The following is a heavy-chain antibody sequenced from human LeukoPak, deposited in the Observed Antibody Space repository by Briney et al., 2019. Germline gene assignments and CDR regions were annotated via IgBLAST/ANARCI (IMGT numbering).Heavy chain of an antibody. CDR3: ASGAYDSSGYSFDY. J-gene: IGHJ4*02. D-gene: IGHD3-22*01. V-gene: IGHV4-34*01. CDR2: INHSGST. Sequence: LRLSCAASGFTFSSHWMTWIRQPPGKGLEWIGEINHSGSTNYNPSLKSRVTISVDTSKNQFSLKLSSVTAADTAVYYCASGAYDSSGYSFDYWGQGTLVTVSS. CDR1: GFTFSSHW.